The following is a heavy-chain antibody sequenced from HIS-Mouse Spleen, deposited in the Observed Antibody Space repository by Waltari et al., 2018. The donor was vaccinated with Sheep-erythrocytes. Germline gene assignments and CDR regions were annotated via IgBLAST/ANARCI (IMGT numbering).Heavy chain of an antibody. Sequence: QVQLQESGPGLVKPSQTLSLTCTFSGGPISSGGYYWSWIRQHPGKGLEWMGNICYSGSTYYNPSLKSRVTISVDPSKNQFSLKLTSVTAADTAVYYCARDPLTGADYWGQGTLVTVSS. CDR2: ICYSGST. V-gene: IGHV4-31*03. J-gene: IGHJ4*02. CDR3: ARDPLTGADY. D-gene: IGHD7-27*01. CDR1: GGPISSGGYY.